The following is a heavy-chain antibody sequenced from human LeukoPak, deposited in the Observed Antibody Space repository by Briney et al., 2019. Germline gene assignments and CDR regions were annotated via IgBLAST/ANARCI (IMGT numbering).Heavy chain of an antibody. CDR3: ARVYSYSSSIWFDP. J-gene: IGHJ5*02. CDR2: IYYGGST. D-gene: IGHD6-6*01. CDR1: GASISSGGFY. V-gene: IGHV4-31*03. Sequence: SETLSLTCTVPGASISSGGFYWTWLRQNSGKGLEWIGYIYYGGSTYYNPSLKSRLTISVDTSKSQFSLKLSSVTAADTAVYYCARVYSYSSSIWFDPWGQGTLVTVSS.